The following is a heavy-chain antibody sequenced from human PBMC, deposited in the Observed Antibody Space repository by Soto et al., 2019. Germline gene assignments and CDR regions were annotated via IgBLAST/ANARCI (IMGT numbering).Heavy chain of an antibody. D-gene: IGHD6-6*01. Sequence: QVQLVESGGGVVQPGRSLRLSCAASGFTFSSYGMHWVRQAPGKGLEWVAVIWYDGSNKYYADSVKGRFTISRDNSKNTLYLRMNSLRAEDTAVYYCARDTVFAARPASIFDYWGQGTLVTVSS. CDR1: GFTFSSYG. V-gene: IGHV3-33*01. CDR3: ARDTVFAARPASIFDY. CDR2: IWYDGSNK. J-gene: IGHJ4*02.